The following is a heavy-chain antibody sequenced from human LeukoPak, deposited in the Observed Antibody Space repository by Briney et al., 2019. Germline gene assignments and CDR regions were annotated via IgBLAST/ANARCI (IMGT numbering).Heavy chain of an antibody. CDR1: GGSISSYY. Sequence: SETLSLTCSVSGGSISSYYWSWIRQPAGKGLEWIGRIYTSGSTNYNPSLKSRVTMSVDTSKNQFSLKLSSVTAADTAVYYCARAETYYDFWSGPKNYYYYMDVWGKGTTVTVSS. V-gene: IGHV4-4*07. CDR2: IYTSGST. D-gene: IGHD3-3*01. CDR3: ARAETYYDFWSGPKNYYYYMDV. J-gene: IGHJ6*03.